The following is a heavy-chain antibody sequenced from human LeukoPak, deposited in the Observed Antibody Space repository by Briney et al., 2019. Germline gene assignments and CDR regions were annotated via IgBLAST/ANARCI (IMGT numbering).Heavy chain of an antibody. Sequence: PGRSLRLSCAAPGFTFDDYAMHWVRQAPGKGLEWVSGISWNSGSIGYADSVKGRFTISRDNAKNSLYLQMNSLRAEDTALYYCAKDISSGIKTGYYFDYWGQGTLVTVSS. J-gene: IGHJ4*02. CDR1: GFTFDDYA. CDR2: ISWNSGSI. D-gene: IGHD3-22*01. CDR3: AKDISSGIKTGYYFDY. V-gene: IGHV3-9*01.